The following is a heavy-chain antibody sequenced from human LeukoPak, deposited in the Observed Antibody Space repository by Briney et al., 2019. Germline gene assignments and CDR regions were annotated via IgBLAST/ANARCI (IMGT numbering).Heavy chain of an antibody. V-gene: IGHV1-69*04. CDR1: GGTFSSYA. D-gene: IGHD4-17*01. CDR2: IIPILGIA. J-gene: IGHJ5*02. CDR3: ARVPGDLGNWFDP. Sequence: ASVKVSCKASGGTFSSYAISWVRQAPGQGLEWMGRIIPILGIANYAQKFQGRVTITADKSTSTAYMELSSLRSEDTAVYYCARVPGDLGNWFDPWGQGTLVTVSS.